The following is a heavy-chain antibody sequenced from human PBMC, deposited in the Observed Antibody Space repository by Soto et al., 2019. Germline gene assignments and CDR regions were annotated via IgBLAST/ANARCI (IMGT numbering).Heavy chain of an antibody. CDR3: ARDVPNWNFAS. V-gene: IGHV3-21*03. CDR1: GFSFSTYS. J-gene: IGHJ4*02. D-gene: IGHD1-1*01. Sequence: EVQLVESGGGLVKPGGSLRLSCAASGFSFSTYSMNWVRQAPGKGLEWVSSIIGSSTYIFYADSVKGRFTISRDNAKNSLYLQMNRLRAEDTAVYYCARDVPNWNFASWGQGTLVTVSS. CDR2: IIGSSTYI.